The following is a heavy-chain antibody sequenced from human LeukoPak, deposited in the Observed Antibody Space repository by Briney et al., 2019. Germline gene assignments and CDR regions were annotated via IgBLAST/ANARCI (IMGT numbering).Heavy chain of an antibody. V-gene: IGHV1-69*06. CDR3: ARLNSTSWYNWFDP. D-gene: IGHD2-2*01. CDR1: GGTFSSYA. J-gene: IGHJ5*02. CDR2: IIPIFGTA. Sequence: ASVKVSCKASGGTFSSYAISWVRQAPGQGLEWMGGIIPIFGTANYAQKFQGRVTITADKSTSTAYMELSSLRSEDTAVYYCARLNSTSWYNWFDPWGQGTQVTVSS.